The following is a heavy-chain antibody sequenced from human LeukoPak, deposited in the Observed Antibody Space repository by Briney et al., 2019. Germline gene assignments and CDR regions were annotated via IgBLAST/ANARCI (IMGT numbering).Heavy chain of an antibody. CDR1: GFTFSSYG. CDR3: AKVGPAYCGGDCYLDY. J-gene: IGHJ4*02. Sequence: GGSLRLSCAASGFTFSSYGMHWVRQAPGKGLEWVAFIRYDGSNKYYADSVKGRFTISRDNSENTLYLQMNSLRAEDTAVYYCAKVGPAYCGGDCYLDYWGQGTLVIVSS. V-gene: IGHV3-30*02. D-gene: IGHD2-21*02. CDR2: IRYDGSNK.